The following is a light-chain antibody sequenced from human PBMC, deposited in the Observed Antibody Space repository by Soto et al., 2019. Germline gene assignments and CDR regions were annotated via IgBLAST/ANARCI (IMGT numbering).Light chain of an antibody. CDR2: GAS. CDR1: QAFSTNY. CDR3: QQYRETPRT. J-gene: IGKJ1*01. Sequence: EILLMQSRGTLSLSPRGRATLSCRASQAFSTNYLAWYQQKPGQAPRLLIYGASNRATGIPDRFSGSGSGTDFTLTISRLEPEDFAVYFCQQYRETPRTFGQGTKVEIK. V-gene: IGKV3-20*01.